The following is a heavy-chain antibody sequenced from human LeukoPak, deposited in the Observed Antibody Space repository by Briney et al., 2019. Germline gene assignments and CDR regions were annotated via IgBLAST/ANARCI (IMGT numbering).Heavy chain of an antibody. J-gene: IGHJ3*02. CDR2: INHSGNT. Sequence: SETLSLTCAVYGGSFSGYYWSWIRQPPGKGLEWIGEINHSGNTNYNPSLKSRVTISVDTSKNQFSLRLSSVTAADTAVYYCARRIKRYYYDSSGYQNGHAFDIWGQGTMVTVSS. CDR3: ARRIKRYYYDSSGYQNGHAFDI. CDR1: GGSFSGYY. V-gene: IGHV4-34*01. D-gene: IGHD3-22*01.